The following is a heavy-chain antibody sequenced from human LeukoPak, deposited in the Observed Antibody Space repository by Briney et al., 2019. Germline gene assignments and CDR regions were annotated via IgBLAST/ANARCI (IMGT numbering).Heavy chain of an antibody. CDR3: ARARRGYSNGGFDY. J-gene: IGHJ4*02. Sequence: ASVKVSCKASGYTFTSYAMHWVRQAPGQGLEWMGWINPNSGGTNYAQKFQGRVTMTRDTSISTAYMELSRLRSDDTAVYYCARARRGYSNGGFDYWGQGTLVTVSS. D-gene: IGHD5-12*01. V-gene: IGHV1-2*02. CDR2: INPNSGGT. CDR1: GYTFTSYA.